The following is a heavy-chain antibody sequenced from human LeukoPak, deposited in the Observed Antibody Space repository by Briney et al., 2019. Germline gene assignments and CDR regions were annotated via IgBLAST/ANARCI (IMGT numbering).Heavy chain of an antibody. D-gene: IGHD3-22*01. V-gene: IGHV3-7*04. CDR2: IKQGGSQK. Sequence: GGSLRLSCATSGFTFSNYWMTWVRQAPGRGLEWVANIKQGGSQKYYVDSVKGRFTISRDNAKNSLYLEMNSLRAEDTAVYYCARGYYYDSRGYYPDYWGQGTLVTVSS. CDR3: ARGYYYDSRGYYPDY. CDR1: GFTFSNYW. J-gene: IGHJ4*02.